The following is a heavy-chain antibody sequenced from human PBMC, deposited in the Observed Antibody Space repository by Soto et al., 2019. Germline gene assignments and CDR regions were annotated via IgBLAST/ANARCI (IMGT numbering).Heavy chain of an antibody. D-gene: IGHD4-17*01. J-gene: IGHJ6*02. CDR1: GFTFSLYE. CDR3: ARDGYGDPYYYYGMDG. CDR2: ISSSGSTI. Sequence: GGSLRLSCAASGFTFSLYEMTWVRQAPGKGLEWISYISSSGSTIYYADSVKGRFTISRDNAKNSLYLQMSSLRAEDTAVYFCARDGYGDPYYYYGMDGWGQGTTVTVSS. V-gene: IGHV3-48*03.